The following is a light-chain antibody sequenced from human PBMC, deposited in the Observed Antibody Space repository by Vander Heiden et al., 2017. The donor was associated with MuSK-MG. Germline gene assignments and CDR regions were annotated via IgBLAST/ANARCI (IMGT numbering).Light chain of an antibody. V-gene: IGKV1-39*01. CDR1: QSISSY. CDR2: AAS. J-gene: IGKJ3*01. Sequence: DIQMTQSPSSLSASVGDRVTITCRASQSISSYLNWYQQKPGKAPKLLIYAASSLQSGVPSRFSGSGYGTDFTLTISSRQPEDFATYYCQQNYSNPLFTVGHGTKVDIK. CDR3: QQNYSNPLFT.